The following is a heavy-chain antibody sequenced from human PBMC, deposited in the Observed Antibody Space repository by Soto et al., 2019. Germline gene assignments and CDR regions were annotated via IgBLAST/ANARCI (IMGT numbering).Heavy chain of an antibody. CDR1: GFTFSSYS. CDR3: ARWDSSGWAFDI. J-gene: IGHJ3*02. Sequence: GGSLRLSCAASGFTFSSYSMNWVRQAPGKGLEWVSSISSSSSSYIYYADSVKGRFTISRDNAKNSLYLQMNSLRAEDTAVYYCARWDSSGWAFDICGKGTMVTVSS. D-gene: IGHD6-19*01. V-gene: IGHV3-21*01. CDR2: ISSSSSSYI.